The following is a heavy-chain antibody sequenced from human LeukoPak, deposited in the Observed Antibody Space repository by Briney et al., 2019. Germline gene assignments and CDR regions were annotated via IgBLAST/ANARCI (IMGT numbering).Heavy chain of an antibody. D-gene: IGHD6-13*01. Sequence: SETLSLTCAVYGGSFSDYYWSWIRQPPGKGLEWIGEINHSGTTVYSPSLKSRLTISLDTSKNQFSLKLTSVTAADTAVYYCARQIIRGQYLVHFDYWGQGTLVTVSS. CDR3: ARQIIRGQYLVHFDY. V-gene: IGHV4-34*01. CDR2: INHSGTT. J-gene: IGHJ4*02. CDR1: GGSFSDYY.